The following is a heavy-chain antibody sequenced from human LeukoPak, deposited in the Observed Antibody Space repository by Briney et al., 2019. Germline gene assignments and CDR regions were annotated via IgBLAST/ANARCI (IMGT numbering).Heavy chain of an antibody. Sequence: GGSLRLSCAASGFTFSSYSMNWVRQAPGKGLEWVSYISSSSSTIYYADSVKGRFTISRDNAKNSLYLQMNSLRAEDTAVYYCARRLELTRVYYFDYWGQGTLVTVSS. CDR3: ARRLELTRVYYFDY. J-gene: IGHJ4*02. V-gene: IGHV3-48*01. D-gene: IGHD3-3*02. CDR2: ISSSSSTI. CDR1: GFTFSSYS.